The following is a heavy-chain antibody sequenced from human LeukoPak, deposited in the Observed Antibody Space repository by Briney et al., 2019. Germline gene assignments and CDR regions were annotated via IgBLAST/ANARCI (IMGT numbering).Heavy chain of an antibody. Sequence: SETLSLTCAVYGGSFSGYYWNWIRQPPGKGLEWIGEINHSGSTNYNPSLKSRVTISVDTSKNQFSLKLSSVTAADTAVYYCASRYCTSTSCYSFDNWGQGTLVTVSS. D-gene: IGHD2-2*01. CDR2: INHSGST. V-gene: IGHV4-34*01. CDR1: GGSFSGYY. J-gene: IGHJ4*02. CDR3: ASRYCTSTSCYSFDN.